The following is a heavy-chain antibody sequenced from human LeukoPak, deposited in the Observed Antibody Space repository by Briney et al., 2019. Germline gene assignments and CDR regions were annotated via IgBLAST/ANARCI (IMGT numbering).Heavy chain of an antibody. CDR3: ARESTDSQI. CDR1: GFTFSSYS. CDR2: ISSSSSYI. Sequence: GGSLRLSCAASGFTFSSYSMNWVRPAPGKGLEWVSSISSSSSYIYYADSVKSRFTISRDNAKTSLYLQMNSLRGEDTAVYYCARESTDSQIWGQGTMVTVPS. V-gene: IGHV3-21*01. J-gene: IGHJ3*02. D-gene: IGHD2-21*02.